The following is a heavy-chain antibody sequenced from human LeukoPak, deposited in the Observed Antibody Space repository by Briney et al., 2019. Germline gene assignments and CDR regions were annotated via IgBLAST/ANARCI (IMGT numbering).Heavy chain of an antibody. J-gene: IGHJ4*02. Sequence: ASVQVPCKASGYTFHEYYMHWVRQAPRQGLEWLGGDKPNRGCSNYAQQFQGTVTMTRVTTIITAYMELSRLRSDDAAVYYCAVYDSSGYNYARSSLDYWGQGTLVTVSS. CDR1: GYTFHEYY. V-gene: IGHV1-2*02. D-gene: IGHD3-22*01. CDR3: AVYDSSGYNYARSSLDY. CDR2: DKPNRGCS.